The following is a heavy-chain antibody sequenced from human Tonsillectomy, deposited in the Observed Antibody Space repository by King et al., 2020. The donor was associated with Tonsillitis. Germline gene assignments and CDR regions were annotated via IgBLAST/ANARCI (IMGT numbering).Heavy chain of an antibody. V-gene: IGHV3-30*02. Sequence: VQLVESGGGVVQPGGSLRLSCAASGFTFSSYGMHWVRQAPGKGLEWVAFIRYDGSNKYYADSVKGRFTISRDNSKNTLYLQMNSLRAEDTAVYYCAKFRYAKLDRRPHYYGMDVWGQGTTVTVSS. J-gene: IGHJ6*02. CDR1: GFTFSSYG. CDR2: IRYDGSNK. D-gene: IGHD1-1*01. CDR3: AKFRYAKLDRRPHYYGMDV.